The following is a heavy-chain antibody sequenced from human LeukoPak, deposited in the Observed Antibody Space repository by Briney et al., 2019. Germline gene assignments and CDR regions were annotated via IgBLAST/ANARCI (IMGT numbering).Heavy chain of an antibody. CDR1: GYTFNRYY. CDR2: INASGGTT. J-gene: IGHJ4*02. D-gene: IGHD6-13*01. CDR3: ARDSWPNSSKNH. V-gene: IGHV1-46*02. Sequence: ASVKVSCKASGYTFNRYYMHWVRQAPGQGLEWMGMINASGGTTSYPQKFQGRVTMTRDTSTSTVYMELSSLRSEDAAVYYCARDSWPNSSKNHWGQGTLVTVSS.